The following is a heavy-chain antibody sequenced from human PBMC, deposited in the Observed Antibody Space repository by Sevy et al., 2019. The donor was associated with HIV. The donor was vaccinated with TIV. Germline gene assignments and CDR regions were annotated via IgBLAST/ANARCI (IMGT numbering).Heavy chain of an antibody. CDR1: GGSISSGDYY. CDR3: VCASSGYYYFDY. V-gene: IGHV4-30-4*01. D-gene: IGHD3-22*01. CDR2: IYYSGTT. J-gene: IGHJ4*02. Sequence: SETLSLTYTVSGGSISSGDYYWSWMRQPPGMGREWIGYIYYSGTTYYNPSLTRRVTITVDTSTNQYSQKLSSVTAAETAVYYCVCASSGYYYFDYWGQGTLVTVSS.